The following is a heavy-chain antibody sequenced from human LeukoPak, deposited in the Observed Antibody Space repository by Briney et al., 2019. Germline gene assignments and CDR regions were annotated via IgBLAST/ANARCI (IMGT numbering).Heavy chain of an antibody. CDR2: INAGNGNT. Sequence: ASVKVSCKASGGTFSSYAISWVRQAPGQRLEWMGWINAGNGNTKYSQKFQGRVTITRDTSASTAYMELSSLRSEGTAVYYCARGYYYDSSGYYAYWGQGTLVTVSS. D-gene: IGHD3-22*01. CDR3: ARGYYYDSSGYYAY. J-gene: IGHJ4*02. CDR1: GGTFSSYA. V-gene: IGHV1-3*01.